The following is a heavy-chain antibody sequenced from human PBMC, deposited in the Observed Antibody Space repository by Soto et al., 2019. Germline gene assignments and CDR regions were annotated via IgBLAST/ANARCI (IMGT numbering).Heavy chain of an antibody. Sequence: EVQLVESGGGLVQPGGSLRLSCAASGFTFGTYWMSWVRQAPGKGLEWLATIKRDASERKYVDSVKGRFTLSRDNAKNSLYLQRHSLRAEDTAVDYGARDSGSGSGSSVNHYFVYWGHGNLVSVPS. CDR3: ARDSGSGSGSSVNHYFVY. D-gene: IGHD3-10*01. CDR1: GFTFGTYW. CDR2: IKRDASER. J-gene: IGHJ4*01. V-gene: IGHV3-7*01.